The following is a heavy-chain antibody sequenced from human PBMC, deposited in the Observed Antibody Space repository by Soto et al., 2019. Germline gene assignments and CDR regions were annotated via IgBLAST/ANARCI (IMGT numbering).Heavy chain of an antibody. CDR2: IYYSGGT. CDR1: GGSISSYY. Sequence: QVQLQESGPGLVKPSETLSLTCTVSGGSISSYYWSWIRQPPGKGLEWIGYIYYSGGTNYNPSLKGRVTISGDSSKNHFSLKLSSLTAADTAVYYCARRYGGNLDYWGQGTLVTVSS. D-gene: IGHD1-26*01. CDR3: ARRYGGNLDY. V-gene: IGHV4-59*08. J-gene: IGHJ4*02.